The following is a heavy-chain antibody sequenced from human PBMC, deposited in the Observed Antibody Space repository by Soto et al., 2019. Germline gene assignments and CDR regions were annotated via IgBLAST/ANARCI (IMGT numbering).Heavy chain of an antibody. J-gene: IGHJ4*02. Sequence: EVQLVASGGGLVQPGGSLRLSCAGSRFTFSRYWMHWVRQAPGKGLVWVSHINSDGSSTNYADSVKGRFTISRDNAKNTLYLQVNSLRAEDTAVYYCARDLPAAEDYWGQGTLVTVSS. CDR2: INSDGSST. CDR3: ARDLPAAEDY. D-gene: IGHD6-25*01. CDR1: RFTFSRYW. V-gene: IGHV3-74*01.